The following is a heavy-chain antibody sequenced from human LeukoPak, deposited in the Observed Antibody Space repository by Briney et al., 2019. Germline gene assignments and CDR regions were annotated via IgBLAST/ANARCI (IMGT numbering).Heavy chain of an antibody. Sequence: PGGSLRPSCAASGFTFSRYSMNWVRQAPGKGLEWVSSISISSNYIYYTDSLKGRFTISRDNAKNSLYLQMNSLRAEDTAVYYCARGSRFGVVERDAFDIWGQGTMVTVSS. CDR2: ISISSNYI. D-gene: IGHD3-3*01. V-gene: IGHV3-21*01. CDR3: ARGSRFGVVERDAFDI. CDR1: GFTFSRYS. J-gene: IGHJ3*02.